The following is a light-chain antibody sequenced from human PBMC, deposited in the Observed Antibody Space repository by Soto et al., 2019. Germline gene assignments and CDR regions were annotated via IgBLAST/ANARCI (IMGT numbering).Light chain of an antibody. Sequence: QSALTQPASVSGSPGQSITISCTGTSSDVGSYNLVSWYQQQPGKAPKLMIYEGSKRPSGVSNRFSGSKSGNTASLTISGLQAEDEADYYCCSYADSSTWVFGGGTKLTVL. V-gene: IGLV2-23*01. CDR3: CSYADSSTWV. CDR2: EGS. CDR1: SSDVGSYNL. J-gene: IGLJ3*02.